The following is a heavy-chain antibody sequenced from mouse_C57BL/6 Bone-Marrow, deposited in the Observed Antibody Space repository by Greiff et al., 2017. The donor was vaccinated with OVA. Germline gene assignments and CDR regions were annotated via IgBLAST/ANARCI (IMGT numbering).Heavy chain of an antibody. CDR2: IDPSDSYT. CDR1: GYTFTSYW. J-gene: IGHJ4*01. V-gene: IGHV1-50*01. Sequence: QVQLKQPGAELVKPGASVKLSCKASGYTFTSYWMQWVKQRPGQGLEWIGEIDPSDSYTNYNQKFKGKATLTVDTSSSTAYMQLSSLTSEDSAVYYCARPWYYGSSSYAMDYWGQGTSVTVSS. CDR3: ARPWYYGSSSYAMDY. D-gene: IGHD1-1*01.